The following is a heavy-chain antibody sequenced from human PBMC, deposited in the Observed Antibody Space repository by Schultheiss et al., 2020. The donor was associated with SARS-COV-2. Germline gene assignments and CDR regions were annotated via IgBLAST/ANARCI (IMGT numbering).Heavy chain of an antibody. Sequence: GGSLRLSCAASGFTFSSYGMHWVRQAPGKGLEWVAVIWYDGSNKYYADSVKGRFTISRDNSKNTLYLQMNSLRAEDTAVYYCARDLGAVAGTEGEDYWGQGTLVTVSS. CDR1: GFTFSSYG. CDR3: ARDLGAVAGTEGEDY. V-gene: IGHV3-33*01. D-gene: IGHD6-19*01. J-gene: IGHJ4*02. CDR2: IWYDGSNK.